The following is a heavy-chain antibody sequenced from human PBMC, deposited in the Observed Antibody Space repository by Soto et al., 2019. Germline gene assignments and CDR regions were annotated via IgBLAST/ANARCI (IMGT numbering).Heavy chain of an antibody. J-gene: IGHJ5*02. D-gene: IGHD3-3*01. CDR2: INHSGST. CDR3: EREPNDFWRVSPVRWFDP. CDR1: GGSFSGYY. Sequence: PSETLSLTCAVYGGSFSGYYWSWIRQPPGKGLEWIGEINHSGSTNYNPSLKSRVTISVDTSKNQFSLKLSSVTAADTAVYYCEREPNDFWRVSPVRWFDPWGQGTLVTVSS. V-gene: IGHV4-34*01.